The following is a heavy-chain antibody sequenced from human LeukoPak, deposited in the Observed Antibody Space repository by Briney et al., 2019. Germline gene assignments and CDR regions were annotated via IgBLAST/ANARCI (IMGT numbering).Heavy chain of an antibody. CDR2: IYYSGTT. J-gene: IGHJ4*02. V-gene: IGHV4-59*01. D-gene: IGHD6-13*01. CDR1: GGSXXSYY. Sequence: SETLSLTCTVSGGSXXSYYXXXIXXPPXXXXXXXGYIYYSGTTNYNPSLKSRVTISVDTSKNQFSLKLSSVTAADTAVYYCARGVYIAAAQYGYWGQGTLVTVSS. CDR3: ARGVYIAAAQYGY.